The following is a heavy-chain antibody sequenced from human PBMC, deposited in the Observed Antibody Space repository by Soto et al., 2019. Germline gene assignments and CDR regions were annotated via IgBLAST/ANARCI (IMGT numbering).Heavy chain of an antibody. J-gene: IGHJ6*02. CDR3: ARLPGGSYGYYYYGMDV. D-gene: IGHD5-18*01. V-gene: IGHV3-30-3*01. CDR2: ISYDGSNR. Sequence: PGGSLRLSCAASGFTVGDSYLNWVRQAPGKGLEWVAVISYDGSNRYYADSVKGRFTISRDNSKNTLYLQMNSLRAEDTAVYYCARLPGGSYGYYYYGMDVWGQGTTVTVSS. CDR1: GFTVGDSY.